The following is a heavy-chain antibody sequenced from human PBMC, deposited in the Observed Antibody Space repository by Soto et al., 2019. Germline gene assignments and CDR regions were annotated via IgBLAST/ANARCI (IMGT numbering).Heavy chain of an antibody. CDR3: AREGYYYDSSGYYYDYY. Sequence: ASVKVSCKASGGTFSSYAISWVRQAPGQGLEWMGGIIPIFGTANYAQKFQGRVTITADKSTSTAYMELSSLRSEDTAVYYCAREGYYYDSSGYYYDYYWGQGTLVTVSS. D-gene: IGHD3-22*01. J-gene: IGHJ4*02. CDR2: IIPIFGTA. V-gene: IGHV1-69*06. CDR1: GGTFSSYA.